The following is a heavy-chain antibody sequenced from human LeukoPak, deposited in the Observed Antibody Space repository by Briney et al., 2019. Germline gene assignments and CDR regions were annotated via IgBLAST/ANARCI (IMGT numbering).Heavy chain of an antibody. V-gene: IGHV1-8*03. D-gene: IGHD4-17*01. J-gene: IGHJ6*03. Sequence: ASVKVSCKASGYTFTSYDINCVRQATGQGLEWMGWMNPNSGNTGYAQKFQGRVTITRNTSISTAYMELSSLRSEDTAVYYCARDGRGYGDYYYYYMDVWGKGTTVTVSS. CDR3: ARDGRGYGDYYYYYMDV. CDR1: GYTFTSYD. CDR2: MNPNSGNT.